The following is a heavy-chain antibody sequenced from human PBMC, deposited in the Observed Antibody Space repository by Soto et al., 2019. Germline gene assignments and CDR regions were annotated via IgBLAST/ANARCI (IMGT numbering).Heavy chain of an antibody. Sequence: QLVQSGGGLVTPGGSLRLSCAASGFNFDNAWMNWVRQAPGQGLELVAQIKSKNEGETTDFAPSVKGRFTISRDDSKNIFHLQMNSLKTEDTAVYYCTTVYFDYFYGMDIWGQGTTVTVSS. D-gene: IGHD3-9*01. J-gene: IGHJ6*02. CDR3: TTVYFDYFYGMDI. V-gene: IGHV3-15*07. CDR1: GFNFDNAW. CDR2: IKSKNEGETT.